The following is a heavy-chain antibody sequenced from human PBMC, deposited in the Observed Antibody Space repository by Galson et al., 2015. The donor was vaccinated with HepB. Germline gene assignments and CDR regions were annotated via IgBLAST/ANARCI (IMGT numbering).Heavy chain of an antibody. CDR3: ARDRRDYDILTGYYSY. Sequence: VKVSCKASGGTFSSYTISWVRQAPGQGLEWMGRIIPILGIANYAQKFQGRVTITADKSTSTAYMELSSLRSEDTAVYYCARDRRDYDILTGYYSYWGQGTLVTVSS. D-gene: IGHD3-9*01. V-gene: IGHV1-69*04. CDR1: GGTFSSYT. CDR2: IIPILGIA. J-gene: IGHJ4*02.